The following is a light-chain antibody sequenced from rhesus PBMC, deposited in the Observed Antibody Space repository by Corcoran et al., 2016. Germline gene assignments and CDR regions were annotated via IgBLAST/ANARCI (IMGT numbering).Light chain of an antibody. CDR1: QSISSW. CDR3: QQYSSSPFT. Sequence: DIQMTQSPSSLSASVGDTVTITCRASQSISSWLAWYQQKPGKAPKLLIYKASSLQSGVPSRFSGSGAGTDFPLTIRSLQSEDFAIYYCQQYSSSPFTFGPGTKLDIK. J-gene: IGKJ3*01. V-gene: IGKV1-22*01. CDR2: KAS.